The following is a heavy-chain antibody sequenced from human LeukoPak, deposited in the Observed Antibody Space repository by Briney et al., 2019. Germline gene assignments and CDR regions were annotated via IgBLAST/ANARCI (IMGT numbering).Heavy chain of an antibody. Sequence: PSETLSLTCAVYGGSFSSYYWSWIRQPPGKGLEWIGYIYYSGSTNYNPSLKSRVTISVDTSKNQFSLKLSSVTAADTAVYYCARGPGLAVAGHYYYYGMDVWGQGTTVTVSS. J-gene: IGHJ6*02. CDR2: IYYSGST. D-gene: IGHD6-19*01. CDR3: ARGPGLAVAGHYYYYGMDV. V-gene: IGHV4-59*01. CDR1: GGSFSSYY.